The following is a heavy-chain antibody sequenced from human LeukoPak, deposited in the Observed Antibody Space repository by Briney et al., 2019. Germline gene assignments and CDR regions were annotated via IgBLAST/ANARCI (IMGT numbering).Heavy chain of an antibody. CDR1: GYTFTGYY. V-gene: IGHV1-2*02. CDR2: INPNSGGT. Sequence: ASVKVSCKASGYTFTGYYMHWVRQAPGQGLEWMGWINPNSGGTNYAQKFQGRVTMTRDTSISTAYTELSGLRSDDTAVYYCARASARDGSVYSSGYDPWGQGTLVTVSS. CDR3: ARASARDGSVYSSGYDP. J-gene: IGHJ5*02. D-gene: IGHD6-19*01.